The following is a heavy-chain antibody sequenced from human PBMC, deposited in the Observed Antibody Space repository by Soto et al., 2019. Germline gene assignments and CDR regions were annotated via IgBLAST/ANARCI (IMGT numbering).Heavy chain of an antibody. J-gene: IGHJ6*02. Sequence: SETLSLTCTVSGGSISGYYWGWIRQPPGKGLEWIGYMYNTGSTVYNPSFKSRVTISVDTSKNQFSLKLNSVTAADTAVYYCARDLWGYCGTDCYPLDVWGQGTTVTVPS. CDR2: MYNTGST. D-gene: IGHD2-21*02. CDR1: GGSISGYY. V-gene: IGHV4-59*01. CDR3: ARDLWGYCGTDCYPLDV.